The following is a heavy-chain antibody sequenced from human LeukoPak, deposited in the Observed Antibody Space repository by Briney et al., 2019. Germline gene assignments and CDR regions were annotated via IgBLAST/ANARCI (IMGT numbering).Heavy chain of an antibody. J-gene: IGHJ4*02. Sequence: GGSLRLSCAASGFTFSNAWMSWVRQAPGKGLEWVGRIKSKTDGGTTDYAAPVKGRFTIPRDDSKNTLYLQMNSLKTEDTAVYYCTTGPSVAGEYYFDYWGQGTLVTVSS. CDR2: IKSKTDGGTT. D-gene: IGHD4-23*01. CDR3: TTGPSVAGEYYFDY. CDR1: GFTFSNAW. V-gene: IGHV3-15*01.